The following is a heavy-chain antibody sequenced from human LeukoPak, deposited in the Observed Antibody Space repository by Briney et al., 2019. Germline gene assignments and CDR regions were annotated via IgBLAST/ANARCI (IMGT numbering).Heavy chain of an antibody. V-gene: IGHV4-34*01. CDR3: ARVVATWFYYMDV. J-gene: IGHJ6*03. D-gene: IGHD5-12*01. CDR2: INHSGST. CDR1: GGSFSGYY. Sequence: SETLSLTCAVYGGSFSGYYWSWIRQPPGKGLEWIGEINHSGSTNYNPSLKSRVSISLDTSKNEFSLKLSSVTAADTAVYYCARVVATWFYYMDVWGKGTTVTVSS.